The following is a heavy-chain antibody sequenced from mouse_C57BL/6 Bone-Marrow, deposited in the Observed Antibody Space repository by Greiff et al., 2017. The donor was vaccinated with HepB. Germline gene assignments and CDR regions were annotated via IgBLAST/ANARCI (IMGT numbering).Heavy chain of an antibody. CDR2: IYPRRGNT. J-gene: IGHJ2*01. V-gene: IGHV1-81*01. CDR1: GYTFTSYG. Sequence: VQLQQSGAELARPGASVKLSCKASGYTFTSYGISWVKQRTGQGLEWIGEIYPRRGNTYYNEKFKGKATLTADKSSSTAYMELRSLTSEDSAVYFCARGGFYYFDYWGQGTTLTVSS. CDR3: ARGGFYYFDY.